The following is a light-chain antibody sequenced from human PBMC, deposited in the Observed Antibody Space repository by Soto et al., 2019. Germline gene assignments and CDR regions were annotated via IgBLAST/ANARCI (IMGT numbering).Light chain of an antibody. CDR3: QQYNGWPLT. J-gene: IGKJ4*01. CDR1: QSVASN. CDR2: GAS. Sequence: EIVMTQSPATLSVSPGERASLSCRASQSVASNLAWYQQKPGQAPRLVIYGASTRATGTPARFGGSGSGTEFTLTISSLQSEDFALYYCQQYNGWPLTFGGGTKVEIK. V-gene: IGKV3-15*01.